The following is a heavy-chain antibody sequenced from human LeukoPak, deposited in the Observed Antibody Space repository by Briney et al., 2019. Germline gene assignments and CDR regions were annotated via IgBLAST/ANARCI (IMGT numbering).Heavy chain of an antibody. Sequence: SQTLSLTCAISGVTVSSKNAAWYWIRHSPSRGREWLGRTYYRSKWYNDYAVSVKSRININPDTSKNQFSLQLNSVTPEDTAGYYFAREGVGATMANWGQGTLVTVSP. CDR2: TYYRSKWYN. CDR3: AREGVGATMAN. V-gene: IGHV6-1*01. CDR1: GVTVSSKNAA. J-gene: IGHJ4*02. D-gene: IGHD1-26*01.